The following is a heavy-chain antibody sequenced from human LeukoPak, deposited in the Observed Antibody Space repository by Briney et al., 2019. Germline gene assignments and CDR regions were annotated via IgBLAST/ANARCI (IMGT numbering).Heavy chain of an antibody. D-gene: IGHD1-26*01. CDR2: IGATQTYI. V-gene: IGHV3-21*01. Sequence: PGGSLRLSCTGAGFTFATYTFNWVRQAPGKGLEWVASIGATQTYIYYADSVKGRFTVSRDNAKNTLYLQMNSLRAEDTAVYYCARDSSGSYYGDDDWFDPWGQGTLVTVSS. J-gene: IGHJ5*02. CDR3: ARDSSGSYYGDDDWFDP. CDR1: GFTFATYT.